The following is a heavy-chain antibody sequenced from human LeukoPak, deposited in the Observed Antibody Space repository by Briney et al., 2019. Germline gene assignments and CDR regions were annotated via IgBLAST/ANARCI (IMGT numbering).Heavy chain of an antibody. D-gene: IGHD2-2*01. J-gene: IGHJ2*01. CDR2: FDPEDGET. CDR1: GYTLTELS. CDR3: ATWGGVVVPAAPRHWYFDL. V-gene: IGHV1-24*01. Sequence: ASVKVSCKVSGYTLTELSMHWVRQAPGKGLEWMGGFDPEDGETIYAQKFQGRVTMTEDTSTDTAYMELSSLRSEDTAVYYCATWGGVVVPAAPRHWYFDLWGRGTLVTVSS.